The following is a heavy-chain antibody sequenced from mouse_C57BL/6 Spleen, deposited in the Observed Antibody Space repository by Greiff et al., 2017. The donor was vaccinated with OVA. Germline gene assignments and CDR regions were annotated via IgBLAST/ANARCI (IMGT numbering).Heavy chain of an antibody. D-gene: IGHD6-1*01. CDR1: GYSITSGYY. J-gene: IGHJ4*01. CDR2: ISYDGSN. V-gene: IGHV3-6*01. CDR3: ARDLSHYAMDY. Sequence: DVKLQESGPGLVKPSQSLSLTCSVTGYSITSGYYWHWIRQFPGNKLEWMGYISYDGSNNYNPSLKNRISITRDTSKNQFFLKLNSVTTEDTATYYCARDLSHYAMDYWGQGTSVTVSS.